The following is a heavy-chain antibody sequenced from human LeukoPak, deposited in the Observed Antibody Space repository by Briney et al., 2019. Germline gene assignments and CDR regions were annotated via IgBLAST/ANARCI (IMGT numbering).Heavy chain of an antibody. D-gene: IGHD3-22*01. J-gene: IGHJ4*02. V-gene: IGHV1-46*01. CDR3: ARDLDGSGYYPDY. Sequence: GASVKVSYKASGYTFTSFYMHWVRQAPGQGLEWMGIINPSGGSTSYAQKFQGRVTMTRDTSTNTVYVELSSLISEDTAVYYCARDLDGSGYYPDYWGQGTLVTVSS. CDR2: INPSGGST. CDR1: GYTFTSFY.